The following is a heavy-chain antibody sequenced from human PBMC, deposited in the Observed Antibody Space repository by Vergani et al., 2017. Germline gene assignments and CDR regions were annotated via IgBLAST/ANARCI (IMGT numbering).Heavy chain of an antibody. CDR2: ISYDGSNK. J-gene: IGHJ6*03. V-gene: IGHV3-30*04. Sequence: QVQLVESGGGVVQPGRSLRLSCAASGFTFSSYAMHWVRQAPGKGLEWVAVISYDGSNKYYAYSVKGRFTISRDNSKNTLYLQMNSLRAEDTAVYYCARGYCSGGSCYSMISLWYYMDVWGKGTTVTVSS. CDR1: GFTFSSYA. D-gene: IGHD2-15*01. CDR3: ARGYCSGGSCYSMISLWYYMDV.